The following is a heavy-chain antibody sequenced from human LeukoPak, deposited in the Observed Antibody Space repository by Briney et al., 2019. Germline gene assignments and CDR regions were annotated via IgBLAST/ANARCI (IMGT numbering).Heavy chain of an antibody. J-gene: IGHJ4*02. V-gene: IGHV4-34*01. CDR2: INHSGST. CDR3: ARIPFRVVAVAGTRDY. CDR1: GGSFSGYY. D-gene: IGHD6-19*01. Sequence: PSETLSLTCAVYGGSFSGYYWSWIRKPPGKGLEWIGEINHSGSTNYNPSLKSRVTISVDTSKNQFSLKLSSVTAADTAVYYCARIPFRVVAVAGTRDYWGQGTLVTVSS.